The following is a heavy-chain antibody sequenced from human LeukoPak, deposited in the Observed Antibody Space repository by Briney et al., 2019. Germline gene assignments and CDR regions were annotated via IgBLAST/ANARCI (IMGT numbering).Heavy chain of an antibody. J-gene: IGHJ4*02. CDR2: IHSSGGT. CDR3: ARDPGHTDWYNFDF. CDR1: GGSLSGHF. D-gene: IGHD3-9*01. V-gene: IGHV4-59*11. Sequence: SETLSLTCTVSGGSLSGHFWSWFRRPPGKGLESIGYIHSSGGTNYNPSYKSRVTVSLEMSKNQFSLSLSSVTAAHTAVYYCARDPGHTDWYNFDFWGQGILVTVSS.